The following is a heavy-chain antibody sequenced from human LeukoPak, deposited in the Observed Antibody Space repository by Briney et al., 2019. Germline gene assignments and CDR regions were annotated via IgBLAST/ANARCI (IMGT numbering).Heavy chain of an antibody. CDR1: GCSFTSYW. CDR3: ARLKGEYSSSYSDY. D-gene: IGHD6-6*01. J-gene: IGHJ4*02. CDR2: IYPGDSDT. V-gene: IGHV5-51*01. Sequence: GESLQISCKGSGCSFTSYWIGWVRRLPGKGLEWMGIIYPGDSDTRYSPSFQGQVTISADKSISTAYLQWSSLKASDTAMYYCARLKGEYSSSYSDYWGQGTLVTVSS.